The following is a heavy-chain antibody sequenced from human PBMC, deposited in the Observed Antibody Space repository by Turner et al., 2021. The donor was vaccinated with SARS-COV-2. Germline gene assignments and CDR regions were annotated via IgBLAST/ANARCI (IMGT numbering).Heavy chain of an antibody. CDR2: ISPIFGTR. CDR3: ACLSNYDNSGYYCDY. J-gene: IGHJ4*02. Sequence: QVPLVQSGPEVKRPGSAVKVSCKASGGTFSSDAISWVRQAPGQGLEWMGGISPIFGTRKYEKTFKGRVTITADETTSTAYMELSSLRSEEKAVYYCACLSNYDNSGYYCDYWGQGTLVTVSS. V-gene: IGHV1-69*01. CDR1: GGTFSSDA. D-gene: IGHD3-22*01.